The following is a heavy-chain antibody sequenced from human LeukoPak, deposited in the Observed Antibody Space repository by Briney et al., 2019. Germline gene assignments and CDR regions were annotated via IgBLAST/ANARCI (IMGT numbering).Heavy chain of an antibody. V-gene: IGHV1-2*02. Sequence: ASVKVSCKASGYTFTGYYMHWVRQAPGQGLEWMGWINPNSGGTNYAQKFQGRVTMTRDTSISTAYMELSRLRSDDTAVYYCARGNSGYDPGPYNWFDPWGQGTLVTVSS. CDR2: INPNSGGT. D-gene: IGHD5-12*01. CDR3: ARGNSGYDPGPYNWFDP. CDR1: GYTFTGYY. J-gene: IGHJ5*02.